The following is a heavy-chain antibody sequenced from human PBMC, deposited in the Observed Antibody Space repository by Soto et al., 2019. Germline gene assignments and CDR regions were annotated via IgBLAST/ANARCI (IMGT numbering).Heavy chain of an antibody. V-gene: IGHV1-3*01. CDR3: ARGGWELNSAFDI. D-gene: IGHD3-10*01. Sequence: QVQLVQSGAEVKKPGASVKVSCKASGYTFTSYAMHWVRQAPGQRLEWMGWINAGNGNTKYSQKFQGRVTITRDTXASTAYMELSSLRSEDTAVYYCARGGWELNSAFDIWGQGTMVTVSS. J-gene: IGHJ3*02. CDR1: GYTFTSYA. CDR2: INAGNGNT.